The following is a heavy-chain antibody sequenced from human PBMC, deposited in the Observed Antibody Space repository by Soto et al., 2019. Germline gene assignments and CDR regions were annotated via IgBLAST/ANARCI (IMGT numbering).Heavy chain of an antibody. D-gene: IGHD3-3*01. Sequence: ASVKVSCKASGYTFTSYAMHWVRQAPGQRLEWMGWINAGNGNTKYSQKFQGRVTITRDTSASTAYMELRSVTAADTAVYYCARVIQASWSGSLNWFDPWGQGTLVTVSS. CDR2: INAGNGNT. CDR3: ARVIQASWSGSLNWFDP. CDR1: GYTFTSYA. V-gene: IGHV1-3*01. J-gene: IGHJ5*02.